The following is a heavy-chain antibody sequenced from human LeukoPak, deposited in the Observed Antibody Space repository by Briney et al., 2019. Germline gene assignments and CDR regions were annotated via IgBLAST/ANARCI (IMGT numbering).Heavy chain of an antibody. D-gene: IGHD2-2*01. Sequence: ASVKVSCKASGYTFTTFGITWVRQAPGQGLEWMGWISAYTGNTNYAPKFQGRVTMTTDTSTSTAHMELRSLTSDDTAVYYCARVASTTCDCPDYFDYWAREPWSPSPQ. V-gene: IGHV1-18*01. J-gene: IGHJ4*02. CDR3: ARVASTTCDCPDYFDY. CDR2: ISAYTGNT. CDR1: GYTFTTFG.